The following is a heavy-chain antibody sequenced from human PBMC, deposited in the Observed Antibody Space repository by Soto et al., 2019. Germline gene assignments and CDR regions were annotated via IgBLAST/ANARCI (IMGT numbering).Heavy chain of an antibody. CDR3: TKLKGDSRTHNRMDF. V-gene: IGHV6-1*01. CDR2: AYYRSQWYY. Sequence: SQTLSLTCAISGDSVSSNSAAWNWIRQSPSRGLEWLGRAYYRSQWYYDSAVSVRSRITVIPDTSKNQFSLQLNSVTPEDTAVYYCTKLKGDSRTHNRMDFWGKGTTVTVSS. J-gene: IGHJ6*04. CDR1: GDSVSSNSAA. D-gene: IGHD2-21*02.